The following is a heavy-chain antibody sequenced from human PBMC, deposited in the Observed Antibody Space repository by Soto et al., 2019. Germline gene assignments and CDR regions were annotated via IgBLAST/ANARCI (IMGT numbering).Heavy chain of an antibody. CDR1: GGTFSSYA. J-gene: IGHJ4*02. V-gene: IGHV1-69*13. CDR2: IIPIFGTA. Sequence: SVKVSCKASGGTFSSYAISWVRQAPGQGLEWMGGIIPIFGTANYAQKFQGRVTITADESTSTAYMELSSLRSEDTAVYYCARDRGTGWLQLQGDPDYWGQGTLVTVSS. CDR3: ARDRGTGWLQLQGDPDY. D-gene: IGHD5-12*01.